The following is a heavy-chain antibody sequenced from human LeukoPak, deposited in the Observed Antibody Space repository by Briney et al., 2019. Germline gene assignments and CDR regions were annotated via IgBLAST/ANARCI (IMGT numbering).Heavy chain of an antibody. Sequence: ASVKVSCKASGYTFTSYGISWVRQAPGQGLEWMGWINAYNGNTNYAQKLQGRVTMATDTSTSTAYMELRSLRSDDTAVYYCARVLYDMLTGSTAYYFDYWGQGTLVTVSS. V-gene: IGHV1-18*01. CDR1: GYTFTSYG. D-gene: IGHD3-9*01. CDR3: ARVLYDMLTGSTAYYFDY. J-gene: IGHJ4*02. CDR2: INAYNGNT.